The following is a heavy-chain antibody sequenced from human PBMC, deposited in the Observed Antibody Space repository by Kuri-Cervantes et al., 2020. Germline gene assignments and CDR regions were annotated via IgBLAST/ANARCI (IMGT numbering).Heavy chain of an antibody. J-gene: IGHJ3*02. CDR1: GFTLSSYA. Sequence: GGSLRLSCTAFGFTLSSYAMSWVRQAPGKGLEWVSGIHGGGDNTYYADSVKGRFTISRDNSKNTLFLQMNSLRAEDTAVYYCAKRQNFYYDLDAFDIWGQGTMVTVSS. CDR2: IHGGGDNT. V-gene: IGHV3-23*01. D-gene: IGHD3-22*01. CDR3: AKRQNFYYDLDAFDI.